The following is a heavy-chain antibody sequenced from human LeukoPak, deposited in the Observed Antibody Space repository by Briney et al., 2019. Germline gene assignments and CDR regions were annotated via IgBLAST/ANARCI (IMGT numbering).Heavy chain of an antibody. CDR2: INPNSGGT. CDR1: GYTFTSYG. Sequence: ASVKVSCKASGYTFTSYGISWVRQAPGQGLEWMGWINPNSGGTNYAQKFQGRVTMTRDTSISTAYMELSRLRSDDTAVYYCARDENNLFDYWGQGTLVTVSS. V-gene: IGHV1-2*02. D-gene: IGHD1-14*01. CDR3: ARDENNLFDY. J-gene: IGHJ4*02.